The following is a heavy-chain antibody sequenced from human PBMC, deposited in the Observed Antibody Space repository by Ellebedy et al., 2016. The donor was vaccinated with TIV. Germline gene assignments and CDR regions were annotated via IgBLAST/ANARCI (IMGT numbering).Heavy chain of an antibody. D-gene: IGHD6-13*01. CDR2: IYYSGST. CDR3: ARHRGIAAANYYFDY. V-gene: IGHV4-59*08. CDR1: YDSISSYY. Sequence: MPSETLSLTCTVSYDSISSYYWSWIRQPPGKGLEWIGYIYYSGSTNYNPSLKSRVTISLDTSKNQLSLKLSSVTAADTAVYYCARHRGIAAANYYFDYWGQGTLVTVSS. J-gene: IGHJ4*02.